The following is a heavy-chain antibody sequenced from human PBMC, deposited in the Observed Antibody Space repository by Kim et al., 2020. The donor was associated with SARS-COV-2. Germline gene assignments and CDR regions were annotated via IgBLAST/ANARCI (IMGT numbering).Heavy chain of an antibody. Sequence: ASVKVSCKASGYTFTSYAMHWVRQAPGQRLEWMGWINAGNGNTKYSQKFQGRVTITRDTSASTAYMELSSLRSEDTAVYYCARDPSEDIVVVPADNYYFDYWGQGTLVTVSS. CDR3: ARDPSEDIVVVPADNYYFDY. CDR2: INAGNGNT. CDR1: GYTFTSYA. J-gene: IGHJ4*02. V-gene: IGHV1-3*01. D-gene: IGHD2-2*01.